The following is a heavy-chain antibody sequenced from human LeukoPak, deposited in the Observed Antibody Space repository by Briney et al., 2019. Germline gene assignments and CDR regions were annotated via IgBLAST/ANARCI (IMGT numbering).Heavy chain of an antibody. CDR1: GFIFSDYG. D-gene: IGHD4-11*01. CDR2: VSWDGSEK. Sequence: GGSQRPSCAASGFIFSDYGMHWLRQAPGKGLEWVAFVSWDGSEKHYGDSVKGRFTISRDNSKNTLYLQMNSLRAEDTAVYYCAKDVSPTVSGAFDIWGQGTMVTVSS. CDR3: AKDVSPTVSGAFDI. V-gene: IGHV3-30*18. J-gene: IGHJ3*02.